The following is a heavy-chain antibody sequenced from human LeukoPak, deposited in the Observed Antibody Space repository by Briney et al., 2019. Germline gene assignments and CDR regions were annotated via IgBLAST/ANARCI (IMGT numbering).Heavy chain of an antibody. V-gene: IGHV4-39*07. CDR3: ARGFRGDNFDY. CDR2: IYYSGST. Sequence: SETLSLTCTVSGGSISSSSYYWGWIRQPPGKGLEWIGSIYYSGSTYYNPSLKSRVTISVDTSKNQFSLKLSSVTAADTAVYFCARGFRGDNFDYWGQGALVTVSS. CDR1: GGSISSSSYY. D-gene: IGHD7-27*01. J-gene: IGHJ4*02.